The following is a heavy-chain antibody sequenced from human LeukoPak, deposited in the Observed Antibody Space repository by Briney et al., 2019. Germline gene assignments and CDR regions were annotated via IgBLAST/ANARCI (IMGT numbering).Heavy chain of an antibody. CDR3: ARDSSRPENWFDP. V-gene: IGHV1-3*01. CDR2: INAGNGNT. Sequence: ASVKVSCKASGYTFTSYAMHWVRQAPGQRLEWMGWINAGNGNTKYSQKLQGRVTMTTDTSTSTAYMELRSLRSDDTAVYYCARDSSRPENWFDPWGQGTLVTVSS. CDR1: GYTFTSYA. J-gene: IGHJ5*02.